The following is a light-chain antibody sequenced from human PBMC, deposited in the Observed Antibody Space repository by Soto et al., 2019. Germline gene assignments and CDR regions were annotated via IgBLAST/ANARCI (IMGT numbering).Light chain of an antibody. V-gene: IGKV3-20*01. Sequence: EIAMTQSPATLSVSPGESDTHSCRASQSVSSSYLPWYQQKPGQPPRRLSYGASSRATGIPDRFSGSVSGTDFTLTISRLEPEDFAVFYCQHYDSLPITFCQGTRLEI. CDR3: QHYDSLPIT. J-gene: IGKJ5*01. CDR1: QSVSSSY. CDR2: GAS.